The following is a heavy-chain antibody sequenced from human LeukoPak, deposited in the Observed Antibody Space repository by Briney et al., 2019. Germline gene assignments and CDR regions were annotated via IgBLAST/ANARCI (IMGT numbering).Heavy chain of an antibody. V-gene: IGHV3-74*01. CDR3: ARTLGKYYYDSSGYYGY. Sequence: PGGSLRLSCAASGCTFSSYWMHWVRQAPGKGLVWVSRINSDGSSTSYADSVKGRFTISRDNDKNSLYLQMKSLRDEDTAVYYCARTLGKYYYDSSGYYGYWGQGTLVTVSS. CDR2: INSDGSST. J-gene: IGHJ4*02. CDR1: GCTFSSYW. D-gene: IGHD3-22*01.